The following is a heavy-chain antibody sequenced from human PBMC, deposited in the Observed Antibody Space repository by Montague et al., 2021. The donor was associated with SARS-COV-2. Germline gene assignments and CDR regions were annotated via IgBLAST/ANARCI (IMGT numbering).Heavy chain of an antibody. J-gene: IGHJ6*02. CDR3: ARLLRSCTNGVCRTYCYYALDV. D-gene: IGHD2-8*01. V-gene: IGHV4-59*01. CDR2: IYYSGST. Sequence: SETLSLTCTVSGGSISGFYWSWIRQPPGNGLEWIGYIYYSGSTKYNPSLESRVAVSVDRSKSQVSLKSTSVTAADTAVYYCARLLRSCTNGVCRTYCYYALDVWGQGTTVTVSS. CDR1: GGSISGFY.